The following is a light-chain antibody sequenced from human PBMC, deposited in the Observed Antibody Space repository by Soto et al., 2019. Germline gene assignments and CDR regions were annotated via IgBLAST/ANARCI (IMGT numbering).Light chain of an antibody. J-gene: IGLJ1*01. CDR2: HVT. CDR1: SSDIGHYDY. V-gene: IGLV2-14*03. CDR3: SSYRSSSTLYG. Sequence: QSVLTQPASVSGSPGQSITISCTGTSSDIGHYDYVSWYQQHPGKAPKLMIYHVTYRPSGVSNRYSGSKSGNSASLTISGLQADDGADYYGSSYRSSSTLYGFGTGTKVTVL.